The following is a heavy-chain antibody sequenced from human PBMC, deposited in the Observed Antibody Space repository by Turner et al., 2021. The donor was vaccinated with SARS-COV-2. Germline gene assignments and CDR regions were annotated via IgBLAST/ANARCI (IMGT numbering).Heavy chain of an antibody. Sequence: QVQLVESGGGVVQPGRSLRLSWAASGFTFSSYGMHWVRQAPGKGLEWVASIWYDGSNKYYADSVKGRFTISRDNSKNTLYLQMNSLRAEDTAVYYCAREHPPSSWQTYYFDFWGQGTLVTVSS. V-gene: IGHV3-33*01. J-gene: IGHJ4*02. CDR2: IWYDGSNK. D-gene: IGHD6-13*01. CDR3: AREHPPSSWQTYYFDF. CDR1: GFTFSSYG.